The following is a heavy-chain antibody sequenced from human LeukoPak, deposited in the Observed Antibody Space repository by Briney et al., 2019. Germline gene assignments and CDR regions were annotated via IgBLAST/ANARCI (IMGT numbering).Heavy chain of an antibody. D-gene: IGHD1-26*01. J-gene: IGHJ1*01. CDR2: IIPIFGIA. Sequence: SVKVSCKASGGTFSSYAISWVRQAPGQGLEGMGGIIPIFGIANYAQKFQGRVTITADKSTSTAYMELSSLRSEDTAVYYCARESPIGGSYNGYFQHWGQGTLVTVSS. CDR1: GGTFSSYA. V-gene: IGHV1-69*17. CDR3: ARESPIGGSYNGYFQH.